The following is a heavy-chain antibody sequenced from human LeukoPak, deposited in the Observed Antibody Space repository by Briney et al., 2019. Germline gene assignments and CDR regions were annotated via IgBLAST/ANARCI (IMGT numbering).Heavy chain of an antibody. CDR3: ARDNGYFSVDY. CDR1: GFTFSSYW. CDR2: IKQDESQK. J-gene: IGHJ4*02. V-gene: IGHV3-7*01. Sequence: GGSLRLSCAASGFTFSSYWMTWARQAPGKGLEWVANIKQDESQKYYGDSVRGRFTISRDNAQNSLYLQMNSLRAEDTAVYYCARDNGYFSVDYWGQGTLVTVSS. D-gene: IGHD3-22*01.